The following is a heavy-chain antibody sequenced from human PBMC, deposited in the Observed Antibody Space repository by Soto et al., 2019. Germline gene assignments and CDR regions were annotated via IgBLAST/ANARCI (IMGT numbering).Heavy chain of an antibody. CDR1: GGSISSSGYY. J-gene: IGHJ6*02. D-gene: IGHD1-1*01. V-gene: IGHV4-39*01. CDR3: ARQEPKWYYYGMDV. CDR2: IYYSGST. Sequence: PSETLSLTCTVSGGSISSSGYYWGWIRQPPGKGLEWIGSIYYSGSTYYNPSLKSRVTISVDTSKNQFSLKLSSVTAADTAVYYCARQEPKWYYYGMDVWGQGTTVTVSS.